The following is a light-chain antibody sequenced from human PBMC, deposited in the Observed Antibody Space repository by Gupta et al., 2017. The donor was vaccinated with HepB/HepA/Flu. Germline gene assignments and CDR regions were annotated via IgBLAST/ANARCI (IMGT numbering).Light chain of an antibody. J-gene: IGLJ2*01. CDR3: AAWDTSLNVVV. Sequence: QSMLTQSTSVSGTPGQRVTISCSGSSSNVGRNNVNWYQQLPGTAPKLLIYYNDERPSGVPDRISGSKSGTSASLAISGLQSEDEADYYCAAWDTSLNVVVFGGGTKLTVL. CDR2: YND. V-gene: IGLV1-44*01. CDR1: SSNVGRNN.